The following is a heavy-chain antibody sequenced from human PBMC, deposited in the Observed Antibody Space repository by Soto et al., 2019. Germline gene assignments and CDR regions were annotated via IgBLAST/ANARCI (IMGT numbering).Heavy chain of an antibody. V-gene: IGHV3-23*01. D-gene: IGHD3-9*01. CDR2: ISGSGAYT. Sequence: GGSLRLSCAASGFTFSSSAMSWVRQAPGKGLEWVSTISGSGAYTYYADSVKGRFTISRDDSKNTLSLQMNSLRAEDTAVYYCANAVRAYDILTGYSDWGQGTLVTVSS. J-gene: IGHJ4*02. CDR3: ANAVRAYDILTGYSD. CDR1: GFTFSSSA.